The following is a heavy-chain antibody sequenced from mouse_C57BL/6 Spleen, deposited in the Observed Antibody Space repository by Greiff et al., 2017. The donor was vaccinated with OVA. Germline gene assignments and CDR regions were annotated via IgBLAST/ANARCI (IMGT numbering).Heavy chain of an antibody. D-gene: IGHD1-1*01. J-gene: IGHJ4*01. Sequence: QVQLKQSGPGLVQPSQSLSITCTVSGFSLTSYGVHWVRQSPGKGLEWLGVIWSGGSTDYNAAFISRLSISKDNSKSQVFFKMNSLQADDTAIYYCARNFYYGSSYGNAMDYWGQGTSVTVSS. CDR1: GFSLTSYG. V-gene: IGHV2-2*01. CDR2: IWSGGST. CDR3: ARNFYYGSSYGNAMDY.